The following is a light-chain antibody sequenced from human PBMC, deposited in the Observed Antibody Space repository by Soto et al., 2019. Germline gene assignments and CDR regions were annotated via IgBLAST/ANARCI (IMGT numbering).Light chain of an antibody. V-gene: IGKV3-20*01. CDR3: QQYGSSRWT. Sequence: EIVLTQSPGTLSLSPGERATLSCRASQSVSSSYLAWYQQKPGQAPRLLIYGASSRATGIPDRFSGSGSGTDFTLTISRLEPEDFAVYYCQQYGSSRWTFGQGPKLDVK. CDR2: GAS. J-gene: IGKJ1*01. CDR1: QSVSSSY.